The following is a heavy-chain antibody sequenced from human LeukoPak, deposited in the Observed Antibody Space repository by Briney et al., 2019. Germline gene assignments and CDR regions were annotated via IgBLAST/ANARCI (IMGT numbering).Heavy chain of an antibody. CDR3: ARDGKYYDSSGPPRYY. D-gene: IGHD3-22*01. J-gene: IGHJ4*02. CDR2: INPNSGGT. V-gene: IGHV1-2*02. Sequence: GASVKVSCKASGYTFTGYYMHWVRQAPGQGLEWMGWINPNSGGTNYAQKLQGRVTMTTDTSTSTAYMELRSLRSDDTAVYYCARDGKYYDSSGPPRYYWGQGTLVTVSS. CDR1: GYTFTGYY.